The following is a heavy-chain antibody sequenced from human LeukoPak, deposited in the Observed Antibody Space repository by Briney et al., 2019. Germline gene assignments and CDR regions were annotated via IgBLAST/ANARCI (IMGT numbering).Heavy chain of an antibody. V-gene: IGHV3-53*01. CDR3: AKDPTSSSALDH. CDR1: GFTVSSKY. Sequence: GGSLRLSCAASGFTVSSKYMTWVREAPGKGLEWVSVIYRGGNTYYADSVKGRFTISRDNAKNSLYLQMNSLRAEDTAVYYCAKDPTSSSALDHWGQGTLVTVSS. D-gene: IGHD6-6*01. J-gene: IGHJ4*02. CDR2: IYRGGNT.